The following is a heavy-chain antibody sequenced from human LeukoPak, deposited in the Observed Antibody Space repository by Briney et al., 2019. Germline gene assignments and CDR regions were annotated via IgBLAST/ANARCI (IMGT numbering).Heavy chain of an antibody. Sequence: GGSLRLSCAASGFTFSSYAMHWVRQAPGKGLEYVSTISNKGGSTYYANSVKGRFTISRDNSKNTLYLQMNSLRAEDTAVYYCAKDVWFGESAMDVWGKGTTVTISS. D-gene: IGHD3-10*01. J-gene: IGHJ6*03. V-gene: IGHV3-64*01. CDR1: GFTFSSYA. CDR2: ISNKGGST. CDR3: AKDVWFGESAMDV.